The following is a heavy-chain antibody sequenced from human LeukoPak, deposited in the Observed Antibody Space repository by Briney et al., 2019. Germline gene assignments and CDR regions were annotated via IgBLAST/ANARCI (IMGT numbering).Heavy chain of an antibody. J-gene: IGHJ4*02. CDR1: RFTFSDYA. V-gene: IGHV3-23*01. Sequence: GGSLRLSCAASRFTFSDYAMTWVRLAPGKGLEFVSSISGSGDTTYYADSVKGRFTISRDNSKDTLYFQMDSLTADDTATYYCAKPFYYGSGSYYGNFLHWGQGTLVTVSS. CDR3: AKPFYYGSGSYYGNFLH. CDR2: ISGSGDTT. D-gene: IGHD3-10*01.